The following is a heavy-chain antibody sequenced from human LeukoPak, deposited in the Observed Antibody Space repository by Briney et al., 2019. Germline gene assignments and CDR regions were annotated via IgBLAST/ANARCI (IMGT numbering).Heavy chain of an antibody. D-gene: IGHD4-23*01. J-gene: IGHJ2*01. V-gene: IGHV3-23*01. CDR3: AKMVTPVLWYFDL. CDR1: GFTFSSYG. Sequence: RTGGSLRLSCAASGFTFSSYGMSWVRQAPGKGLEWVSGISRSGGNTYYADSVKGRFTISRDISKNTLYLQMNSLRAEDTAVYYCAKMVTPVLWYFDLWGRGTLVTVSS. CDR2: ISRSGGNT.